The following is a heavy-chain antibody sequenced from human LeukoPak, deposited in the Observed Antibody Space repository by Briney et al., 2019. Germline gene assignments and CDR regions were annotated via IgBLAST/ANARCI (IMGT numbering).Heavy chain of an antibody. D-gene: IGHD3-10*01. Sequence: ASVKVSCKASGGTFSRYAISWVRQAPGQGLEWMGGIIPVLGTTNYAQTFQNKVTITADESTSTTYMELSSLTSEDTAVYYCAKDGGYYYGSGSPYFDYWGQGTLVTVSS. CDR3: AKDGGYYYGSGSPYFDY. CDR2: IIPVLGTT. V-gene: IGHV1-69*13. J-gene: IGHJ4*02. CDR1: GGTFSRYA.